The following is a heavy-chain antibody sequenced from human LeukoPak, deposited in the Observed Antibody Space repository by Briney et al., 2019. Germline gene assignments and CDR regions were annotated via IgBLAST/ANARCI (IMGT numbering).Heavy chain of an antibody. CDR3: AAGIDSSGHRDYYYYYMDV. CDR1: GYIFTSYY. CDR2: INPSGGST. J-gene: IGHJ6*03. Sequence: ASVKVSCKASGYIFTSYYMHWVRQAPGQGLEWMGIINPSGGSTSYAQKFQGRVTMTRDMSTSTVYMELSSLRSEDTAVYYCAAGIDSSGHRDYYYYYMDVWGKGTTVTVSS. D-gene: IGHD3-22*01. V-gene: IGHV1-46*01.